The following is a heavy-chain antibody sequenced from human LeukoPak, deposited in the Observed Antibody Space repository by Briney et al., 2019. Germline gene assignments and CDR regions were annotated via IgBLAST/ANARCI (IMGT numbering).Heavy chain of an antibody. CDR3: ANPVLRTGPL. D-gene: IGHD3-9*01. CDR2: INPSGGST. CDR1: GYTFTNFY. J-gene: IGHJ4*02. V-gene: IGHV1-46*01. Sequence: ASVKVSCKASGYTFTNFYMHWVRQAPGQGLEWMGLINPSGGSTSYAQKFQGRVAMTRDTSTSTVYMELSSLRSEDTAVYYCANPVLRTGPLWGQGTLVTVSS.